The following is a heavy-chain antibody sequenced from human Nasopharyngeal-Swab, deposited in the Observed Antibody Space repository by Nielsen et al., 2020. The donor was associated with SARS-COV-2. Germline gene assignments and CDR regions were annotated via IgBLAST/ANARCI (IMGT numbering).Heavy chain of an antibody. CDR2: ISYDGSNK. CDR3: ARDRPRYSSGWNVLGF. D-gene: IGHD6-19*01. Sequence: GGSLRLSCAASGLRFDVYSFHWVRQAPGKGLEWVAVISYDGSNKYYADSVKGRFTISRDNSKNTLYLQMNSLRAEDTAVYYCARDRPRYSSGWNVLGFWGQGTLVTVSS. J-gene: IGHJ4*02. CDR1: GLRFDVYS. V-gene: IGHV3-30*04.